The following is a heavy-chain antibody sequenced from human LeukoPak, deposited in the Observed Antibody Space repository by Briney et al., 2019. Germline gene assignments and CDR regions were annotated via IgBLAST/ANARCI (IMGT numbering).Heavy chain of an antibody. D-gene: IGHD3-3*01. CDR2: ISSSSSYI. Sequence: GGSLRLSCAASGFTFSSYSMNWVRQAPGKGLEWVSSISSSSSYIYYADSVKGRFTISRDNAKNTLLLQMNSLRAEDTAMYYCAKDFWSGYFLLSDWGQGTLVTVSS. V-gene: IGHV3-21*01. CDR3: AKDFWSGYFLLSD. J-gene: IGHJ4*02. CDR1: GFTFSSYS.